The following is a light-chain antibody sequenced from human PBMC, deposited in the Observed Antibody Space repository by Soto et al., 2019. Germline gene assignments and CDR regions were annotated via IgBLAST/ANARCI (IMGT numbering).Light chain of an antibody. V-gene: IGLV1-47*02. CDR2: SNN. CDR3: AAWDDSLNGWV. J-gene: IGLJ3*02. Sequence: QSVLTQPPSASGTPGQKVFISCSGSSSNIGGTNYAYWYQQLPGAAPKLLMHSNNLRPSGVPERISGSKFGTAASLAISGLRSEDEAVYYCAAWDDSLNGWVFGGGTKLTVL. CDR1: SSNIGGTNY.